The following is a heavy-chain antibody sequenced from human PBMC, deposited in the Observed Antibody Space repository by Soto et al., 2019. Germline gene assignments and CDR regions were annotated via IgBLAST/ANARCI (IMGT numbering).Heavy chain of an antibody. CDR3: ASHYYGSGTPSYYFNY. CDR1: GGSIGSDGYS. V-gene: IGHV4-30-2*01. CDR2: IYHSGST. J-gene: IGHJ4*02. D-gene: IGHD3-10*01. Sequence: SETLSLTCAVSGGSIGSDGYSWSWIRQPPGKGLEWIGYIYHSGSTYYNPSLKSRVTISVDRSKNQFSLKLSSVTAADTAVYYCASHYYGSGTPSYYFNYWGQGTLGTVSS.